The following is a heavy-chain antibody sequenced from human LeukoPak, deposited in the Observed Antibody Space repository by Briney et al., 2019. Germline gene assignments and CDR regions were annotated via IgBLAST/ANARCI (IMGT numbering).Heavy chain of an antibody. Sequence: GGSLRLSCAASGFTFSSYSMNWVRQAPGKGLEWVSSISSSSSYIYYEDSVKGRFTISRDNAKNTLYLQMNSLRAEDTAVYYCARDHNNWNDVLDYWGQGTLVTVSS. J-gene: IGHJ4*02. CDR3: ARDHNNWNDVLDY. CDR1: GFTFSSYS. CDR2: ISSSSSYI. V-gene: IGHV3-21*01. D-gene: IGHD1-20*01.